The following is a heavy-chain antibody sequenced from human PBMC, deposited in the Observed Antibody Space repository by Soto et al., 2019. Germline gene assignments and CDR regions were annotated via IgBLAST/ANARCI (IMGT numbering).Heavy chain of an antibody. J-gene: IGHJ4*02. CDR3: ARSVAVPGAHIDY. CDR2: VYYTGST. CDR1: GGSISGSY. D-gene: IGHD6-19*01. V-gene: IGHV4-59*01. Sequence: SETLSLTCSVSGGSISGSYWSWIRQSPGKGLEWLGYVYYTGSTNYSPSLRSRVNISVDTSKNEFSLRLSSVTAADTAVYFCARSVAVPGAHIDYWGQGTQVTVSS.